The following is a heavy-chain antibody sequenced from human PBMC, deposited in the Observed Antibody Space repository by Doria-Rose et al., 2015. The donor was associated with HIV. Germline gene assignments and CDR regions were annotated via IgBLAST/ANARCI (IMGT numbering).Heavy chain of an antibody. J-gene: IGHJ3*01. Sequence: LQESGGGLVQPGGSLRVSCAASGFTFSNYGMNWVRQAPGKGLEWISYISSSATIIYYADSVKGRFTISRDNAKNSLYLQMNSLRADDTAVYYCASPRYSDAFDVWGQGTMVIVSS. V-gene: IGHV3-48*03. CDR2: ISSSATII. CDR1: GFTFSNYG. D-gene: IGHD5-18*01. CDR3: ASPRYSDAFDV.